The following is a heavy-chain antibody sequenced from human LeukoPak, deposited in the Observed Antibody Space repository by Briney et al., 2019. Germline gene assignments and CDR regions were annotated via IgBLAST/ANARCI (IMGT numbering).Heavy chain of an antibody. CDR1: GFTFSSYG. J-gene: IGHJ4*02. CDR3: AKEEQYSYAI. Sequence: GGSLRLSYAASGFTFSSYGMHWVRQAPGKGLEWVAVISYDGSNKYYADSVKGRFTISRDNSKNTLYLQMNSLRAGDTAVYYCAKEEQYSYAIWGQGTLVTVSS. CDR2: ISYDGSNK. V-gene: IGHV3-30*18. D-gene: IGHD5-18*01.